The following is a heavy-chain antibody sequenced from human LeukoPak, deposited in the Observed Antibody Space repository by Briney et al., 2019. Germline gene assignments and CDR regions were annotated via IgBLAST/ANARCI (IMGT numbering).Heavy chain of an antibody. J-gene: IGHJ4*02. CDR2: ISRTGNSI. V-gene: IGHV3-48*03. CDR1: GFTLSSYE. CDR3: ARGPYSSNWYVDY. D-gene: IGHD6-13*01. Sequence: GGSLRLSCAAPGFTLSSYEVNWVRLAPGKGLEWISYISRTGNSIYYADSVKGRFTISRDSAKNSLYLQMNSLRAEDTAVYYCARGPYSSNWYVDYWGQGTLVTVAS.